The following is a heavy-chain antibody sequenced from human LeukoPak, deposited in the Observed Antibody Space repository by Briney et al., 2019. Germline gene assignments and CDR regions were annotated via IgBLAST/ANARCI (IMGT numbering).Heavy chain of an antibody. CDR2: ISDGGLT. Sequence: PGGSLRLSCAASALPPSNYAMSWVRQAPGKGLEWVSSISDGGLTAYTDSVKGRFFISRETATNTLYLQMNSLRVEDTAVYYCAKECDYGNTSHMPCYWGQGTLVTVSS. CDR3: AKECDYGNTSHMPCY. D-gene: IGHD4-17*01. CDR1: ALPPSNYA. V-gene: IGHV3-23*01. J-gene: IGHJ4*02.